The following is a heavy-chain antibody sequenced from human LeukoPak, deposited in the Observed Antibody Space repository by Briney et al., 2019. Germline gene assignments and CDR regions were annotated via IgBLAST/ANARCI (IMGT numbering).Heavy chain of an antibody. CDR2: ISSSSSYI. Sequence: GGSPRLSCAASGFTFSSYSMNWVRQAPGKGLEWVSSISSSSSYIYYADSVKGRFTISRDNAKNSLYLQMNSLRAEDTAVYYCARGGATATRTRGAFVPSFDYWGQGILVTVSS. CDR3: ARGGATATRTRGAFVPSFDY. CDR1: GFTFSSYS. D-gene: IGHD5-18*01. V-gene: IGHV3-21*01. J-gene: IGHJ4*02.